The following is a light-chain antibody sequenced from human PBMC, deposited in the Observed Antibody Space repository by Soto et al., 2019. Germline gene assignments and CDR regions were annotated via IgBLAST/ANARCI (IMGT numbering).Light chain of an antibody. Sequence: EIVLTQSPVTLSVSPGERATLSCRAGQSVYSNLAWYQQKPGQAPRLLIYGASTRATGIPARFSGSGFGTEFTLTISSQEPEDFAVYYCHQYIEWPRAFGQGSKVEV. CDR3: HQYIEWPRA. V-gene: IGKV3-15*01. CDR2: GAS. CDR1: QSVYSN. J-gene: IGKJ1*01.